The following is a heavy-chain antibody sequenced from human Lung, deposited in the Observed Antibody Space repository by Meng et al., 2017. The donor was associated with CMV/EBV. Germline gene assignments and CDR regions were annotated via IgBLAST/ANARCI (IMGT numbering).Heavy chain of an antibody. V-gene: IGHV3-11*04. CDR1: GFSFSDHY. J-gene: IGHJ4*02. CDR3: AREASGSYYAFYFDY. CDR2: ISGNGNTI. D-gene: IGHD1-26*01. Sequence: SXKISXAASGFSFSDHYMSWIRQAPGKGLEWVSYISGNGNTIYYADSVKGRFTISRDNAKNSLYLQMNSLRVEDTAVYYCAREASGSYYAFYFDYWGQGTXVTVYS.